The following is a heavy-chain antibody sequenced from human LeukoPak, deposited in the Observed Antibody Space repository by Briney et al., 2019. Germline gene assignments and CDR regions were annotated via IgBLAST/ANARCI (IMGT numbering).Heavy chain of an antibody. J-gene: IGHJ3*02. CDR2: LRSKAKRYAT. CDR3: TRHEFYDSSGYYYSDAFDI. V-gene: IGHV3-73*01. Sequence: PGGPLRLSCAAPGFTFSGSANPWVRQAPGKGLEWFGRLRSKAKRYATPYGAWVKCRFTSSRDDSKSTAYLQMNSLKTEYTAVYYCTRHEFYDSSGYYYSDAFDIWGQGTMVTVSS. CDR1: GFTFSGSA. D-gene: IGHD3-22*01.